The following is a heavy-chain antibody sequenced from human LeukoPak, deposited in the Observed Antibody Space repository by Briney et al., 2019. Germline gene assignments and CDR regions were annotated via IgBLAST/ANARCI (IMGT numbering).Heavy chain of an antibody. V-gene: IGHV1-69-2*01. CDR1: GCTFIEYY. Sequence: ASVKVSCKASGCTFIEYYIHWVKQAPGRGLEWMGRVDPEDSETIYAEKFQDRVTITADTSTVTAYMELSSLRSEDTAVYYCATYFVVPAAKAGNAFDIWGQGTMVTVSS. CDR2: VDPEDSET. D-gene: IGHD2-2*01. J-gene: IGHJ3*02. CDR3: ATYFVVPAAKAGNAFDI.